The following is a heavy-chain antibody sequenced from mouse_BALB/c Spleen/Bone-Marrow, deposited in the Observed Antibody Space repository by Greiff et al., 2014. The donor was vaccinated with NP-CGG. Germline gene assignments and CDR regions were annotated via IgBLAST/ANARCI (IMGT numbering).Heavy chain of an antibody. CDR2: IYPGDGDT. V-gene: IGHV1-80*01. CDR1: GYAFSSYW. J-gene: IGHJ2*01. Sequence: VQLQQSGAELVRPGSSVKISCKASGYAFSSYWMNWVKQRPGQGLEWIGQIYPGDGDTNYSGNFKDKATLTTDKSSTTAYMQLSSLTSEDPAVYFCARGGRLTGYYFDYWGQGTTLTVSS. CDR3: ARGGRLTGYYFDY. D-gene: IGHD4-1*01.